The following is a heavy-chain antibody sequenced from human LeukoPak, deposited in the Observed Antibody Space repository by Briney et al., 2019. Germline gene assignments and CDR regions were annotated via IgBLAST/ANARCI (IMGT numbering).Heavy chain of an antibody. CDR1: GFTFSSYA. D-gene: IGHD3-22*01. J-gene: IGHJ3*02. CDR3: ARDSPTYYYDSSGPWAFDI. Sequence: PGGSLRLSCAASGFTFSSYAMSWVRQAPGKGLEWVANINQDGSERYYVDSVKGRFTISRDNAKSSLYLQMNSLRAEDTAVYYCARDSPTYYYDSSGPWAFDIWGQGTMVTVSS. V-gene: IGHV3-7*01. CDR2: INQDGSER.